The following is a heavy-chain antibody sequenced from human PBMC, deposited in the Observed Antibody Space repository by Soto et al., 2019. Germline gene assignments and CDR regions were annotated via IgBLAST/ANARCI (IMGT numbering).Heavy chain of an antibody. CDR2: ISHDGSNK. J-gene: IGHJ4*02. V-gene: IGHV3-30-3*01. Sequence: QVQLVESGGGVVQPGRSLRLSCAASGFTFSSHAMHWVRQTPGKGLEWVAFISHDGSNKYYADSVKGRFTISRDNSKNTLYLQMNSLRAADPAVYYCARDDVGGSDCDLAYWGQGTLVTVSS. D-gene: IGHD3-10*01. CDR3: ARDDVGGSDCDLAY. CDR1: GFTFSSHA.